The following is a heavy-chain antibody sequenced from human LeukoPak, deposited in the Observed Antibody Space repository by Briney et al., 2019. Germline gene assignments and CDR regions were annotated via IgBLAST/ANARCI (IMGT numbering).Heavy chain of an antibody. Sequence: ASVNVSCKASGYTFTSYYMRWLRQAPGQGLEYMGIIDPSVATTSYAQNFQGRVTMTRDTSTSTVYMELSSLRSEDTAVYYCAVGLLVTRALNDAFDIWGQGTMVTVSS. V-gene: IGHV1-46*01. CDR1: GYTFTSYY. CDR2: IDPSVATT. CDR3: AVGLLVTRALNDAFDI. D-gene: IGHD2-21*02. J-gene: IGHJ3*02.